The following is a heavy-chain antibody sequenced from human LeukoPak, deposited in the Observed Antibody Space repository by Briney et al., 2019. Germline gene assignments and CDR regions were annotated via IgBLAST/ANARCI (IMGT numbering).Heavy chain of an antibody. Sequence: SETLSLTCAVYGGSFSGYYWSWIRQPPGKGLEWIGEINHSGSTNYNPSLKSRVTISVDTSKNQFSLKLSSVTAADTAVYYCARRRLLRYFDWFDWFDPWGQGTLVTVSS. CDR1: GGSFSGYY. CDR2: INHSGST. CDR3: ARRRLLRYFDWFDWFDP. J-gene: IGHJ5*02. V-gene: IGHV4-34*01. D-gene: IGHD3-9*01.